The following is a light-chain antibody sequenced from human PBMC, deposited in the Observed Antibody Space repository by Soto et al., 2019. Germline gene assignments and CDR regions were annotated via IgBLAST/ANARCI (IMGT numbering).Light chain of an antibody. V-gene: IGKV3-11*01. J-gene: IGKJ1*01. CDR1: QSVSNY. Sequence: IVMTQSPASFSLSPGARATISCRAGQSVSNYLAWYQQKPGKAPRLLIYDTSTMPTGVPARFSGSGSGTDFTLTISSLEPEDLAIYFCEQRNTWPWTIGQGTKVEIK. CDR3: EQRNTWPWT. CDR2: DTS.